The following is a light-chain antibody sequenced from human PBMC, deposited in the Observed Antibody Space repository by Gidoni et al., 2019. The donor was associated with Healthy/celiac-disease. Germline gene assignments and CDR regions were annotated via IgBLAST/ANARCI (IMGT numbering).Light chain of an antibody. Sequence: EIVLTPSPGTLSLSPGERATLSCRASQSVSSSYLAWYQQKPGQAPRLLIYGASSRATGIPDRFSGSGSGTDFTLTISRLEPEDFAVYYCQQYGSSLLMYTFGQGTKLEIK. CDR1: QSVSSSY. V-gene: IGKV3-20*01. CDR2: GAS. J-gene: IGKJ2*01. CDR3: QQYGSSLLMYT.